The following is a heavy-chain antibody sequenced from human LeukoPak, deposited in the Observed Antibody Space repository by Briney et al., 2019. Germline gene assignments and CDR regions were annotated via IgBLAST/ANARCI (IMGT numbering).Heavy chain of an antibody. V-gene: IGHV4-30-4*01. CDR2: IYYSGSS. J-gene: IGHJ6*02. Sequence: SETLSLTCTVSGGSINNGGYYWSWIRQHPGKGLEWIGYIYYSGSSYYNPSLRSRVTISVDTSKNQFSLNLSSVTAADTAVYYCARHHASYYYYGMDVWGQGTTVTVAS. CDR1: GGSINNGGYY. D-gene: IGHD1-14*01. CDR3: ARHHASYYYYGMDV.